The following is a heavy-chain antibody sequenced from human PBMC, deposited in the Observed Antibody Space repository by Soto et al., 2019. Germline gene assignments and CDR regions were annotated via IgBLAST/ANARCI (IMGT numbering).Heavy chain of an antibody. V-gene: IGHV4-61*03. D-gene: IGHD6-6*01. CDR1: GGSVSRGIYY. CDR3: ARDDSSSSGLFDY. Sequence: QVQLQESGPGLVKPSETLSLTCTVSGGSVSRGIYYWSWIRQPPGKGLEWIGYISDSGSTNYNPSLKSRVTISVDTSKNHFSLKLSSVTAADTAVYYCARDDSSSSGLFDYWGQGTLVTVSS. J-gene: IGHJ4*02. CDR2: ISDSGST.